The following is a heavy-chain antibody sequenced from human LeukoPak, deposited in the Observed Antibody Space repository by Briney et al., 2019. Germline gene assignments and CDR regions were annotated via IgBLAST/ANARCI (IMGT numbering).Heavy chain of an antibody. V-gene: IGHV1-69*13. CDR2: IIPIFGTA. CDR3: ASRYCSSTSCAPAGAFDI. Sequence: SVKVSCKASGGTFSSYAISWVRQAPGQGLEWMGGIIPIFGTANYAQKFQGRVTITADESTSTAYMELSSLRSEDTAVYYCASRYCSSTSCAPAGAFDIWGQGTMVTVSS. CDR1: GGTFSSYA. D-gene: IGHD2-2*01. J-gene: IGHJ3*02.